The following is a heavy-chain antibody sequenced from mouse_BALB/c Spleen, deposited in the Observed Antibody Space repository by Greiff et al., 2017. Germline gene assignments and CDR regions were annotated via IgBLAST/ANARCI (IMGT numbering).Heavy chain of an antibody. CDR1: GYTFTSYW. V-gene: IGHV1S81*02. CDR2: IKPSNGRT. Sequence: QVQLQQPGAELVKPGASVKLSCKASGYTFTSYWMHWVKQRPGQGLEWIGEIKPSNGRTNYNEKFKSKATLTVDKSSSTAYMQLSSLTSEDSAVYYCAREGLYYDCGRCAMDYWGQGTSVTVSS. CDR3: AREGLYYDCGRCAMDY. J-gene: IGHJ4*01. D-gene: IGHD2-4*01.